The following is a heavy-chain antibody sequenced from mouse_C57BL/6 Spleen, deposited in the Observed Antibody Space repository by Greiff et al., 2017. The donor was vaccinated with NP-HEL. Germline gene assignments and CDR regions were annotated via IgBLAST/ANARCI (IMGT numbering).Heavy chain of an antibody. V-gene: IGHV5-16*01. CDR1: GFTFSDYY. Sequence: EVQVVESEGGLVQPGSSMKLSCTASGFTFSDYYMAWVRQVPEKGLEWVANINYDGSSTYYLDSLKSRFLISRDNAKNILYLQMSSLKSDDTATYYCARAYDYYGRGFDYWGQGTTLTVSS. CDR3: ARAYDYYGRGFDY. D-gene: IGHD1-1*01. J-gene: IGHJ2*01. CDR2: INYDGSST.